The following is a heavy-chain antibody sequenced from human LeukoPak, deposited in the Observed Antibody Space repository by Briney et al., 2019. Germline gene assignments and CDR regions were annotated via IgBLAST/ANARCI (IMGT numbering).Heavy chain of an antibody. Sequence: TSSETLSLTCTVSGGSISSYYWSWIRQPPGKGLEWIGSLYHSGNSYYNPSLKSRATISVDTSKNHFSLKLRSVTAADTAVYYCARAETYSSDWYDPFFDYWGQGTLVTVSS. CDR2: LYHSGNS. J-gene: IGHJ4*02. CDR3: ARAETYSSDWYDPFFDY. CDR1: GGSISSYY. V-gene: IGHV4-38-2*02. D-gene: IGHD6-19*01.